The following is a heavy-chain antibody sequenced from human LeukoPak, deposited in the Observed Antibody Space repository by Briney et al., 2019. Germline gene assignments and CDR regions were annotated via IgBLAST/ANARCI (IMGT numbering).Heavy chain of an antibody. CDR2: IYYSGNT. J-gene: IGHJ3*01. V-gene: IGHV4-39*01. D-gene: IGHD1-26*01. CDR1: GGSISSSNYY. CDR3: AHFKGGSFDF. Sequence: SETLSLTCTVSGGSISSSNYYWGWIRQPPGKGLEWIGSIYYSGNTYYDPSLKSRVTISVDTSKNQFSLKLTSVTAADTAVYYCAHFKGGSFDFWGQGTMVTVSS.